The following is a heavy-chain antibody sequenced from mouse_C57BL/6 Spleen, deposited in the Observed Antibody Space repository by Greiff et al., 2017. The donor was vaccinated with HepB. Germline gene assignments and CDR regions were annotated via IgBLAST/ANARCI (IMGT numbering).Heavy chain of an antibody. CDR2: ISSGGDYI. Sequence: EVKVVESGEGLVKPGGSLKLSCAASGFTFSSYAMSWVRQTPEKRLEWVAYISSGGDYIYYADTVKGRFTISRDNARNTLYLQMSSLKSEDTAMYYWTRDGGVGRQDYFDYWGQGTTLTVSS. V-gene: IGHV5-9-1*02. CDR3: TRDGGVGRQDYFDY. CDR1: GFTFSSYA. D-gene: IGHD4-1*01. J-gene: IGHJ2*01.